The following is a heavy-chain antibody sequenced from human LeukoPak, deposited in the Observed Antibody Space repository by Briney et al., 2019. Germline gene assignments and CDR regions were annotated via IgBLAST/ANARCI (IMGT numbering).Heavy chain of an antibody. D-gene: IGHD3-22*01. CDR2: LYHGDSV. CDR3: ARHDSSGQGAFDI. Sequence: TSETLSLTCAVSGYSISNGYYWVWIRQPPGKGLEWIGSLYHGDSVYYNTALESRVSMSVDTSKNQFSLKLSSVTAADTAVYYCARHDSSGQGAFDIWGQGTMVTVSS. V-gene: IGHV4-38-2*01. J-gene: IGHJ3*02. CDR1: GYSISNGYY.